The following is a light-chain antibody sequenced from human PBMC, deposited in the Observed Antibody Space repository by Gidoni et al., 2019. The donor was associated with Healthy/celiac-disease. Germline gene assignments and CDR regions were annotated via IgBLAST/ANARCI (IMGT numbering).Light chain of an antibody. Sequence: QSALTQPRSVSGSPVQSVTISCTGTSSDVGGYNYVSWYQQHPGKPPKLMIYDVTKRPSGVPDRFSGSKSGNTASLTISGLQAEDEADYYCCSYAGSYAWVFGGGTKLTVL. J-gene: IGLJ3*02. V-gene: IGLV2-11*01. CDR3: CSYAGSYAWV. CDR1: SSDVGGYNY. CDR2: DVT.